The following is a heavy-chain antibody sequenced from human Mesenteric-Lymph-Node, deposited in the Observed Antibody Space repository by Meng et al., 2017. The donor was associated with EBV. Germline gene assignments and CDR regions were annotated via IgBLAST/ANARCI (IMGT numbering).Heavy chain of an antibody. Sequence: PQEAGPGLVKTSETLSLPCSVSGGSINSNAYHWGWIRQPPGKGLEWIGSVYFTGTTYHNPSLKSRVTMSVDTSNNHFSLKLNSVTAADTAVYYCAKDLFYYDSGGYYVDHWGQGILVTVSS. CDR2: VYFTGTT. CDR1: GGSINSNAYH. V-gene: IGHV4-39*07. J-gene: IGHJ4*02. CDR3: AKDLFYYDSGGYYVDH. D-gene: IGHD3-22*01.